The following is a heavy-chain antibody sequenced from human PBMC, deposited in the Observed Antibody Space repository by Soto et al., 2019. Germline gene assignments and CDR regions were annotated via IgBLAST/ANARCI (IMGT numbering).Heavy chain of an antibody. CDR1: GFTFSSYA. CDR3: ARGTALLRYFDWLFSSDAFDI. V-gene: IGHV3-23*01. D-gene: IGHD3-9*01. Sequence: GGSLRLSCAASGFTFSSYAMSWVRQAPGKGLEWVSAISGSGGSTYYADSVKGRFTISRDNAKNSLYLQMNSLRAEDTAVYYCARGTALLRYFDWLFSSDAFDIWGQGTMVTVSS. CDR2: ISGSGGST. J-gene: IGHJ3*02.